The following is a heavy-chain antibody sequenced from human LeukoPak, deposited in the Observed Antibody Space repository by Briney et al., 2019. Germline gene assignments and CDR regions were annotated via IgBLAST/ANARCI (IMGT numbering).Heavy chain of an antibody. V-gene: IGHV4-34*01. Sequence: SETLSLTCAVYGGSFSGYYWSWIRQPPGKGLEWIGEINHSGSTNYNPSLKSRVTISVDTSKNQFSLKLSSVTAADTAVYYCARAYSAGLYSSSWYPLPYYYYMDVWGKGTTVTVSS. CDR1: GGSFSGYY. D-gene: IGHD6-13*01. CDR3: ARAYSAGLYSSSWYPLPYYYYMDV. CDR2: INHSGST. J-gene: IGHJ6*03.